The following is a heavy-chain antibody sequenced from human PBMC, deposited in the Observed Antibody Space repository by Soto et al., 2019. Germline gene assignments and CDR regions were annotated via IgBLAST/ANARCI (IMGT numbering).Heavy chain of an antibody. CDR2: IYYSGST. D-gene: IGHD2-8*01. Sequence: TLSLTCTVSGGSISSGGYYWSWIRQHPGKGLEWIGYIYYSGSTYYNPSLKSRVTISVDTSKNQFSLKLSSVTAADTAVYYCARAPLTVSALISYYYYGMDVWGQGTTVTVSS. CDR1: GGSISSGGYY. V-gene: IGHV4-31*03. CDR3: ARAPLTVSALISYYYYGMDV. J-gene: IGHJ6*02.